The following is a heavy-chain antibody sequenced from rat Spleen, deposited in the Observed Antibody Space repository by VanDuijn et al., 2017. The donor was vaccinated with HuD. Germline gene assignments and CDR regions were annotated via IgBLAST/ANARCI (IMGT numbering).Heavy chain of an antibody. Sequence: EVQLQESGPGLVKPSQSLSLTCSVTFYSFTSSYRWSWVRKFPGNKLEWMGYLNSAGSTYYNPSLRSRISITRDTSKNQFFLQVNSVTTEDTATYYCARSPYNNFWFTYWGQGTLVTVSS. D-gene: IGHD1-10*01. V-gene: IGHV3-3*01. CDR1: FYSFTSSYR. CDR2: LNSAGST. J-gene: IGHJ3*01. CDR3: ARSPYNNFWFTY.